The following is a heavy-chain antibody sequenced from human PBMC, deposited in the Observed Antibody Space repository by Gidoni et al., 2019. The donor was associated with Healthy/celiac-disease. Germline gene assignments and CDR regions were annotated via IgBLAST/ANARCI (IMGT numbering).Heavy chain of an antibody. D-gene: IGHD6-13*01. CDR3: ARVGGIAAAGSTYYYYGMDV. CDR1: GFTFSRYW. Sequence: EVQLVESGGGLVQPGGSLRLSCAASGFTFSRYWMSWVRQAPGKGLEWVANIKQEGSEKYYVDSVKGRFTISRDNAKNSLYLQMNSLRAEDTAVYYCARVGGIAAAGSTYYYYGMDVWGQGTTVTVSS. CDR2: IKQEGSEK. J-gene: IGHJ6*02. V-gene: IGHV3-7*01.